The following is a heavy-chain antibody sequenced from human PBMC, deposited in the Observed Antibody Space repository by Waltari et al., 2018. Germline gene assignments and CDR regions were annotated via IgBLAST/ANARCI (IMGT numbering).Heavy chain of an antibody. CDR3: TTYGRSSFDC. J-gene: IGHJ4*02. CDR1: GYTFSNAG. Sequence: EVQLVESGGGLVKPGGSLSLSCAVSGYTFSNAGMNWVRQVPGKGLEWVGRIKTKSDGGTTDHAAPVKGRFTILRDDSKNTLYLQMNSLETEDTAVYYCTTYGRSSFDCWGQGTQVIVSS. CDR2: IKTKSDGGTT. V-gene: IGHV3-15*01. D-gene: IGHD6-6*01.